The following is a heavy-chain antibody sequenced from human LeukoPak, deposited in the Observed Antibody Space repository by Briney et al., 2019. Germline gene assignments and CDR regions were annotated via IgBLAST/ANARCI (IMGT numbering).Heavy chain of an antibody. V-gene: IGHV1-69*13. CDR1: GGTFSSYA. CDR3: ASPEYGSGKYYYGMDV. CDR2: IIPIFGTA. Sequence: GASVTVSCKASGGTFSSYAISWVRQAPGQGLEWMGGIIPIFGTANYAQKFQGRVTITADESTSTAYMELSSLRSEDTAVYYCASPEYGSGKYYYGMDVWGQGTTVTVSS. J-gene: IGHJ6*02. D-gene: IGHD3-10*01.